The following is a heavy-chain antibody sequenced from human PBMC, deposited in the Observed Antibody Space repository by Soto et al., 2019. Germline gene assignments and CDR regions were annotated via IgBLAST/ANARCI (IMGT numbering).Heavy chain of an antibody. CDR3: ARGVMGPSSTNPEYSSTWSPWSRPKTHNWFDP. D-gene: IGHD6-13*01. CDR1: GYNFASYW. CDR2: IYARDSDT. J-gene: IGHJ5*02. V-gene: IGHV5-51*01. Sequence: GESLKISCKASGYNFASYWIGWVRQMPGRGLEWMGIIYARDSDTRYSPSFQGQVTFSADKSISTAYLQWSSLKASDTAMYYCARGVMGPSSTNPEYSSTWSPWSRPKTHNWFDPWGQGTLVTVSS.